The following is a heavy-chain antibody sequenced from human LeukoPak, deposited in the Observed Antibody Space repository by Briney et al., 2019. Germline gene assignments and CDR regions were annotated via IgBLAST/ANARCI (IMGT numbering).Heavy chain of an antibody. J-gene: IGHJ5*02. CDR3: ARDVLVDIVVVVAATGGWFDP. Sequence: SVKVSCKASGGTFSSYAISWVRQAPGQGLEWMGGIIPIFGTANYAQKFQGRVTITADESTSTAYMELSSLRSEDTAVYYCARDVLVDIVVVVAATGGWFDPWGQGTLVTVSS. V-gene: IGHV1-69*13. D-gene: IGHD2-15*01. CDR1: GGTFSSYA. CDR2: IIPIFGTA.